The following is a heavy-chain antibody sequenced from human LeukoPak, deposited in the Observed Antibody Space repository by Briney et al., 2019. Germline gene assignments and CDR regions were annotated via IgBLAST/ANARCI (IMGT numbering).Heavy chain of an antibody. J-gene: IGHJ5*02. Sequence: GESLKISCKGSGYSFTSYWIGWVRQMPGKGLEWMGIIYPGDSDTRYSPSFQGQITISADKSISTAYLQWSSLKASDTAMYYCARQGYDILTGYSNWFDPWGQGTLVTVSS. CDR2: IYPGDSDT. D-gene: IGHD3-9*01. V-gene: IGHV5-51*01. CDR1: GYSFTSYW. CDR3: ARQGYDILTGYSNWFDP.